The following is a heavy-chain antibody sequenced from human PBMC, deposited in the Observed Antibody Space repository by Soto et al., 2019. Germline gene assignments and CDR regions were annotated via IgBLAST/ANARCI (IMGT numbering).Heavy chain of an antibody. CDR1: GGSISSYY. V-gene: IGHV4-59*01. CDR2: IYYSGST. D-gene: IGHD1-26*01. J-gene: IGHJ4*02. Sequence: PSETLSLTCTVSGGSISSYYWSWIRQPPGKGLEWIGYIYYSGSTNYNPSLKSRVTISVDTSKNQFSLKLSSVTAADTAVYYCARGRGQPQYYFDYWGQATLVTVSS. CDR3: ARGRGQPQYYFDY.